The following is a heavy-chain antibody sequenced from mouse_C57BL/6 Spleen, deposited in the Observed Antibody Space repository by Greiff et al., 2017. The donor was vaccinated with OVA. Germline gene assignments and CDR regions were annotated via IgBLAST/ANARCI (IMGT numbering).Heavy chain of an antibody. D-gene: IGHD3-1*01. CDR3: AREGGVLGAYFDY. Sequence: EVQLQQSGPELVKPGASVKISCKASGYTFTDYYMNWVKQSHGKSLEWIGDINPNNGGTSYNQKFKGKATLTVDKSSSTAYMELRSLTSEDSAVYYCAREGGVLGAYFDYWGQGTTLTVSS. V-gene: IGHV1-26*01. CDR1: GYTFTDYY. CDR2: INPNNGGT. J-gene: IGHJ2*01.